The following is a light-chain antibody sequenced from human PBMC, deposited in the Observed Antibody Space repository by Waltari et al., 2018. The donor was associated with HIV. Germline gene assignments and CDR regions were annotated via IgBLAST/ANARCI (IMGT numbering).Light chain of an antibody. J-gene: IGKJ4*01. CDR3: QQYKTVPLT. V-gene: IGKV1D-16*01. CDR2: AAT. CDR1: QGVSSW. Sequence: DIQMTQSPSSLSASVGDRVTITCRASQGVSSWVAWYQHKPDKAPKALIYAATNLQSGVPSRFSGSGSGTIFTLIISSLQPEDFATYYCQQYKTVPLTFGGGTKV.